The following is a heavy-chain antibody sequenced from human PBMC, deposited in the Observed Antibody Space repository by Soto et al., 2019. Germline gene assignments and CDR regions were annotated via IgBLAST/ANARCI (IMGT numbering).Heavy chain of an antibody. CDR2: INQDGSEK. CDR3: MRSPQMRYVEKF. J-gene: IGHJ4*02. Sequence: SMRLACASSGETVYIKWITLVRQAPRKELEWVAAINQDGSEKKFVDSVKGRFTISRDNARNSVDLQMNSLRGEDTAVYYCMRSPQMRYVEKFWGPGTLVTVSS. V-gene: IGHV3-7*01. CDR1: GETVYIKW. D-gene: IGHD4-17*01.